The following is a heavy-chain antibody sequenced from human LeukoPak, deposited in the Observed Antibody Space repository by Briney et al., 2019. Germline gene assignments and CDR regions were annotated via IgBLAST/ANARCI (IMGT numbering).Heavy chain of an antibody. CDR2: IKQDGSEK. J-gene: IGHJ4*02. CDR1: GFTFSSYW. Sequence: GGSLRLSCAASGFTFSSYWMSWVRQAPGKGLEWVANIKQDGSEKYYVDPVKGRFTISRDNAKNSLYLQMNSLRAEDTAVYYCASPRGYGYYFDYWGQGTLVTVSS. V-gene: IGHV3-7*01. D-gene: IGHD5-12*01. CDR3: ASPRGYGYYFDY.